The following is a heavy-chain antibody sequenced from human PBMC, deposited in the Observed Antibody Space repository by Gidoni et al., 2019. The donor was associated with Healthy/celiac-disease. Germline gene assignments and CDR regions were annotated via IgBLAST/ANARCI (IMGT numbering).Heavy chain of an antibody. D-gene: IGHD3-22*01. V-gene: IGHV4-38-2*02. CDR1: GYSISSGYY. CDR2: IYHSGST. CDR3: ARVQINYYDSSGYYYVSRYFDY. Sequence: QVQLQESGPGLVKPSETLSLTCTVSGYSISSGYYWGWIRQPPGKGLEWIGSIYHSGSTYYNPSLKSRVTISVDTSKNQFSPKLSSVTAADTAVYYCARVQINYYDSSGYYYVSRYFDYWGQGTLVTVSS. J-gene: IGHJ4*02.